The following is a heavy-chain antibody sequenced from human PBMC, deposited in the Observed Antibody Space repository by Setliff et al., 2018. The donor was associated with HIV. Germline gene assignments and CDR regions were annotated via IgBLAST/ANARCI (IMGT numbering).Heavy chain of an antibody. J-gene: IGHJ5*02. Sequence: PGGSLRLSCAASGFTFSNYAMSWVRQAPGKGLEWVSAIYGSSGSTNYADSVKGRFTISRDNSKNMLYLQTNSLRAEDTAVYYCAKGQDGLRYNWFDPWGHGTLVTVSS. V-gene: IGHV3-23*01. CDR2: IYGSSGST. CDR1: GFTFSNYA. CDR3: AKGQDGLRYNWFDP.